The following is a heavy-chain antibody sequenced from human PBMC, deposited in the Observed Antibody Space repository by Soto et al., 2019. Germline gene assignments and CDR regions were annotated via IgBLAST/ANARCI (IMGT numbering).Heavy chain of an antibody. V-gene: IGHV4-30-2*01. CDR3: ARHSYYSNPLRFDP. CDR1: FGSISSGGYS. J-gene: IGHJ5*02. Sequence: PSETLSLTCSFSFGSISSGGYSWSFLLQPPGKGLEWIGYIYHSGSTNYNPSLKSRVTISVDTSKNQFSLRLSSVTAAETAVYYCARHSYYSNPLRFDPWGQGTLVTAPQ. D-gene: IGHD4-4*01. CDR2: IYHSGST.